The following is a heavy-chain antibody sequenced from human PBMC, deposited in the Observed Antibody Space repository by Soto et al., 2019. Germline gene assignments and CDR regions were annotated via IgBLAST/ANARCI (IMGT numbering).Heavy chain of an antibody. J-gene: IGHJ6*03. CDR3: ARVPPDYDFWSGYYRYMDV. CDR2: IYYSRST. CDR1: GGSISSYY. D-gene: IGHD3-3*01. Sequence: SETLSLTCTVSGGSISSYYWSWIRQPPGKGLEWIGYIYYSRSTNYNPSLKSRVTISVDTSKNQFSLKLSSVTAADTAVYYCARVPPDYDFWSGYYRYMDVWGKGTTVTVSS. V-gene: IGHV4-59*01.